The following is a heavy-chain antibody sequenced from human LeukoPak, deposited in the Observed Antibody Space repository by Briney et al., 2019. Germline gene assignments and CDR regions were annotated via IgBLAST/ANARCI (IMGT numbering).Heavy chain of an antibody. Sequence: GGSLGLSCAASGFTVATNYMSWVRQAPGKGLEWVSVLYSGGITYYPDSVKGRFTISRDNSKNTLYLQMNSLRAEDTAVYYCARIASGSYADCWGQGTLVTVSS. CDR2: LYSGGIT. CDR1: GFTVATNY. V-gene: IGHV3-66*01. D-gene: IGHD1-26*01. J-gene: IGHJ4*02. CDR3: ARIASGSYADC.